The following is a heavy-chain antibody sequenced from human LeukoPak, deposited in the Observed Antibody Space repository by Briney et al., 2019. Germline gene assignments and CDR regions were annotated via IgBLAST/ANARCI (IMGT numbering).Heavy chain of an antibody. CDR1: GFTFSSYG. V-gene: IGHV3-33*01. CDR3: AREMAANWFDP. CDR2: IWYDGSNK. Sequence: GGSLRLSCAASGFTFSSYGMHWVRQAPGKELEWVAVIWYDGSNKYYADSVKGRFTISRDNSKNPLYLQMNSLRAEDTAVYYCAREMAANWFDPWGQGTLVTVSS. D-gene: IGHD6-25*01. J-gene: IGHJ5*02.